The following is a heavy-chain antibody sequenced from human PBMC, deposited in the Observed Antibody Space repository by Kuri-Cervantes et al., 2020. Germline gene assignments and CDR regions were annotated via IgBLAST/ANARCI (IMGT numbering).Heavy chain of an antibody. CDR3: ARGRGSSLDRYGMDV. V-gene: IGHV3-53*01. D-gene: IGHD6-6*01. Sequence: GGSLRLSCAASGFTVSSNYMSWVRQARGKGLEWVSVIYSGGSTYYADSVKGRFTISRDNSKNTLYHQMNSLSAEDTAVYYRARGRGSSLDRYGMDVWGQAITTVSS. CDR2: IYSGGST. J-gene: IGHJ6*01. CDR1: GFTVSSNY.